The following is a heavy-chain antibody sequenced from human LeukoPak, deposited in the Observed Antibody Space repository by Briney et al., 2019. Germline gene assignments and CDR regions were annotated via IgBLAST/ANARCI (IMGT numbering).Heavy chain of an antibody. CDR2: ISGSGGST. Sequence: GGSLRLSCAASGITFSASGMHWVRQAPGKGLEWVSAISGSGGSTYYADSVKGRFTISRDNSKNTLYLQMNSLRAEDTAVYYCAKGTDYYYYYGMDVWGQGTTVTVSS. CDR3: AKGTDYYYYYGMDV. CDR1: GITFSASG. J-gene: IGHJ6*02. V-gene: IGHV3-23*01.